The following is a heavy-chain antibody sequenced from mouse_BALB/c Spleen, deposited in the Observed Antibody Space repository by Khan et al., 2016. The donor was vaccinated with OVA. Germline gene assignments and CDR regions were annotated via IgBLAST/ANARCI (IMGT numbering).Heavy chain of an antibody. Sequence: QVQLQQSGAELVKPGASVKISCKASGYTFTAFSMHWVKQSHAKSLEWIGFISTYNGESIYNQHFKDKATFTVEKSSSTAYMELPSLTSEDSAIDYGARRSGEGRFAYWGQGTLVTVSA. CDR2: ISTYNGES. CDR3: ARRSGEGRFAY. D-gene: IGHD1-3*01. J-gene: IGHJ3*01. CDR1: GYTFTAFS. V-gene: IGHV1S137*01.